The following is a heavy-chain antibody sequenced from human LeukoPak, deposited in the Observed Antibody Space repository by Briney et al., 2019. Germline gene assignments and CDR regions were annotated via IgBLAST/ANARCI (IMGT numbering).Heavy chain of an antibody. CDR3: ARDEGVGYYYMDV. Sequence: PGGSLRLSCAASGFTFSSYGMHWVRQAPGKGLEWVAVISYDGSNKYYADSVKGRFTISRDNAKNSLYLQMNSLRAEDTAVYYCARDEGVGYYYMDVWGKGTTVTVSS. CDR2: ISYDGSNK. V-gene: IGHV3-30*03. J-gene: IGHJ6*03. CDR1: GFTFSSYG.